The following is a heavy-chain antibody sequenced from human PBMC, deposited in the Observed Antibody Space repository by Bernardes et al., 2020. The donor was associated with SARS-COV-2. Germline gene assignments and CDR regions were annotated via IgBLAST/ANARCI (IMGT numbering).Heavy chain of an antibody. CDR1: GFTFDDYG. CDR3: ARGASSGYRVDY. Sequence: GGSLRLSCAASGFTFDDYGMSWVRQAPGKGLEWVSGINWNGGSTGYADSVKGRFTISRDNAKNTLWLQMNSLGADDTAVYYCARGASSGYRVDYWGPGTLVTVSS. J-gene: IGHJ4*02. CDR2: INWNGGST. D-gene: IGHD3-22*01. V-gene: IGHV3-20*04.